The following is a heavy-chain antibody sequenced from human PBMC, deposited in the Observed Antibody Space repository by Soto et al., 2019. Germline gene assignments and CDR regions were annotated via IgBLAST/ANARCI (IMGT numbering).Heavy chain of an antibody. Sequence: GGSLRLSCAASGFTFSSYWMSWVRQAPGKGLEWAANIKQDGSEKYYVDSVKGRFTISRDNAKNSLYLQMNSLRAEDTAVYYCAREDQLLYKDDYYGMDVWGQGTTVTVSS. CDR3: AREDQLLYKDDYYGMDV. D-gene: IGHD2-2*02. CDR1: GFTFSSYW. V-gene: IGHV3-7*01. CDR2: IKQDGSEK. J-gene: IGHJ6*02.